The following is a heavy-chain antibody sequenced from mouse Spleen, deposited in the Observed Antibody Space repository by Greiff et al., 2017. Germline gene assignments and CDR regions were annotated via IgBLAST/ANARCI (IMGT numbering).Heavy chain of an antibody. CDR2: IDPSDSYT. D-gene: IGHD1-1*01. Sequence: QVQLQQPGAELVKPGASVKLSCKASGYTFTSYWMQWVKQRPGQGLEWIGEIDPSDSYTNYNQKFKGKATLTVDTSSSTAYMQLSSLTSEDSAVYYCARPLNYYDGSPRDYWGQGTTLTGSS. CDR3: ARPLNYYDGSPRDY. CDR1: GYTFTSYW. J-gene: IGHJ2*01. V-gene: IGHV1-50*01.